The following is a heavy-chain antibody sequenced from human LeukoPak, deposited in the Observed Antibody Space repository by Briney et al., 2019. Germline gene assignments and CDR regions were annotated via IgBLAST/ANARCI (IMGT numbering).Heavy chain of an antibody. D-gene: IGHD3-10*01. CDR2: LNTGGNST. CDR1: GFNFSNYW. J-gene: IGHJ4*02. V-gene: IGHV3-74*01. CDR3: TREGAYDSGTYGAGDY. Sequence: GGSLRLSCTASGFNFSNYWMHWVRQAPGKGLVWVSRLNTGGNSTIYANSVKGRFIISRDNAKSTLYLQMNSLRADDTGVYYCTREGAYDSGTYGAGDYWGQGTLVTVSS.